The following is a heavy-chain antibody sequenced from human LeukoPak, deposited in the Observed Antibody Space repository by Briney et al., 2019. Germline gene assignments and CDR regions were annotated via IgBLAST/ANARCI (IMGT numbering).Heavy chain of an antibody. CDR3: AKDPWWYSTSQGSGFYYYTDV. J-gene: IGHJ6*03. CDR1: GFTFDDYG. CDR2: ISWDSGKI. D-gene: IGHD6-13*01. Sequence: SGRSLRLSCAASGFTFDDYGMHWDRQAPGRGLEGVSGISWDSGKIGYADSVKGRFTISRDNAKNSLYLQMNSLRDEDTGLYYCAKDPWWYSTSQGSGFYYYTDVWGKGTRVIVSS. V-gene: IGHV3-9*01.